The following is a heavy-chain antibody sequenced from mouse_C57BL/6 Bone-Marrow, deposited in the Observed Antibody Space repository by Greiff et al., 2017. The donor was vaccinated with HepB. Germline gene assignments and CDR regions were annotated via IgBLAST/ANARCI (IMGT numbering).Heavy chain of an antibody. CDR2: ISSGSSTI. V-gene: IGHV5-17*01. CDR1: GFTFSDYG. CDR3: ARGYDHHYYAMDY. J-gene: IGHJ4*01. Sequence: EVKLVESGGGLVKPGGSLKLSCAASGFTFSDYGMHWVRQAPEKGLEWVAYISSGSSTIYYADTVKGRFTIPRDNAKNTLFLQMTSLRSEDTAMYYCARGYDHHYYAMDYWGQGTSVTVSS. D-gene: IGHD2-3*01.